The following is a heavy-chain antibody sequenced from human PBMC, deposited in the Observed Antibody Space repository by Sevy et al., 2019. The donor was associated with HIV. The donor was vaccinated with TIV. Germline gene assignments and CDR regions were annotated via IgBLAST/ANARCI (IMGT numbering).Heavy chain of an antibody. CDR3: ARDRAGGNFPNDAFDF. Sequence: GGSLRLSCAASGFTFNDYYMSWIRQAPGKGLEWVSFISSSGSITDYADSVKGRFTISRDNAKNSLYLQMNRLRAEDTAVYYCARDRAGGNFPNDAFDFWGQGTMVTVSS. V-gene: IGHV3-11*01. D-gene: IGHD2-21*01. CDR1: GFTFNDYY. J-gene: IGHJ3*01. CDR2: ISSSGSIT.